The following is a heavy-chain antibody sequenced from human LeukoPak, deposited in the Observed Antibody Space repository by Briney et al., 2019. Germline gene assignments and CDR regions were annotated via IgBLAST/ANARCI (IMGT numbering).Heavy chain of an antibody. CDR2: VYYSGST. CDR1: GGSISGRY. CDR3: ARGHYGMDV. J-gene: IGHJ6*04. V-gene: IGHV4-59*11. Sequence: PSDTLSPTCTVSGGSISGRYWTWIRQPPGKGLEWIGYVYYSGSTNYNPSLQSRVTISVDTSKNQFSLKLSSVTAADTAVYYCARGHYGMDVWGKGTTVTVSS.